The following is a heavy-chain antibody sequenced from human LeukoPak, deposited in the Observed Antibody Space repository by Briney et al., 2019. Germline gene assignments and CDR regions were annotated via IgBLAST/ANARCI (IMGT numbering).Heavy chain of an antibody. CDR1: GGTFSSYA. D-gene: IGHD3-22*01. J-gene: IGHJ3*02. CDR2: IIPIFGTA. CDR3: ARDYYDSSSAFDI. V-gene: IGHV1-69*13. Sequence: GASVKVSCKASGGTFSSYAISWVRQAPGQGLEWMGGIIPIFGTANYAQKFQGRVTITADESTSTAYMELSSLRSEDTAVYYCARDYYDSSSAFDIWGQGTMVTVSS.